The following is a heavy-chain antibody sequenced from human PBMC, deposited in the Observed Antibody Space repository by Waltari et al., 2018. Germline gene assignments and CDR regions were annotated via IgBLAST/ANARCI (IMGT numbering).Heavy chain of an antibody. D-gene: IGHD2-15*01. CDR2: INHGGRT. CDR3: ARGRKDIVVVVAAAWGMDV. CDR1: GGSFSGYY. J-gene: IGHJ6*02. Sequence: QVQLQQWGAGLLKPSETLSLTCAVYGGSFSGYYWSWIRQPPGKGLEWIGEINHGGRTNYNPSLKSRVTISVDTSKNQFSLKLSSVTAADTAVYYCARGRKDIVVVVAAAWGMDVWGQGTTVTVSS. V-gene: IGHV4-34*01.